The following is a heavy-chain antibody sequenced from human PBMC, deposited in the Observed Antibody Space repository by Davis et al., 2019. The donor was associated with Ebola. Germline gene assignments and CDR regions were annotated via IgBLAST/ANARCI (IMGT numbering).Heavy chain of an antibody. D-gene: IGHD1-26*01. CDR3: ARGWELHFDY. V-gene: IGHV3-23*01. J-gene: IGHJ4*02. CDR1: GFTFSSYS. CDR2: ISGSGGST. Sequence: GESLKISCAASGFTFSSYSMNWVRQAPGKGLEWVSAISGSGGSTYYADSVKGRFTISRDNSKNTLYLQMNSLRAEDTAVYYCARGWELHFDYWGQGTLVTVSS.